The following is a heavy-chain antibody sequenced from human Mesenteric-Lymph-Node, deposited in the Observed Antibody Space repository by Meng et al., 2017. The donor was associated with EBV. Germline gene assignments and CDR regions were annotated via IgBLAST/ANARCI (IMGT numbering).Heavy chain of an antibody. CDR1: GGSMSRSDNY. J-gene: IGHJ5*01. V-gene: IGHV4-39*01. CDR2: MYYSGTT. D-gene: IGHD4/OR15-4a*01. Sequence: QVKLEGSGPGLVKPSGPLSLICTVPGGSMSRSDNYWGWIRQPPGKGLEWIGSMYYSGTTYYNPSLKSRVTISVDTSQNQFSLRLRSVTAADTAVYYCTRPRDAYGAEGFDSWGQGTLVTVSS. CDR3: TRPRDAYGAEGFDS.